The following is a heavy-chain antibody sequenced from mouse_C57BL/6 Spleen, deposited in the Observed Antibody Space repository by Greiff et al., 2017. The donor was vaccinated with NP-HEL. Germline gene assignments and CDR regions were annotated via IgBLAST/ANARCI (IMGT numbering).Heavy chain of an antibody. CDR2: ISSGSSTI. J-gene: IGHJ1*03. CDR3: ARNPYYDGSSYRYFDV. Sequence: EVQGVESGGGLVKPGGSLKLSCAASGFTFSDYGMHWVRQAPEKGLEWVAYISSGSSTIYYADTVKGRFTISRDNAKNTLFLQMTSLRSEDTAMYYCARNPYYDGSSYRYFDVWGTGTTVTVSS. D-gene: IGHD1-1*01. CDR1: GFTFSDYG. V-gene: IGHV5-17*01.